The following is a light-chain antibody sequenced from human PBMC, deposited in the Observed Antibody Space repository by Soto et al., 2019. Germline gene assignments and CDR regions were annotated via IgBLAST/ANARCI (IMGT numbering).Light chain of an antibody. V-gene: IGLV2-14*01. CDR2: DVS. J-gene: IGLJ2*01. CDR1: SSDVGGSNY. CDR3: SSYTSSSTLGV. Sequence: QSALTQPASVSGSPGQSITISCTGTSSDVGGSNYVSWYQQYPGKAPKLMIYDVSNRPSGVSNRFSGSKSGNTASLTISGLQAEDEADYYCSSYTSSSTLGVFGGGTQLTVL.